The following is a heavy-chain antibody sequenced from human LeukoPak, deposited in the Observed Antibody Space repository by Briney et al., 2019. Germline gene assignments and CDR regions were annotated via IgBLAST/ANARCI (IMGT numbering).Heavy chain of an antibody. CDR2: ISTTSTYI. D-gene: IGHD4-23*01. Sequence: GGSLRLSCAAAGFTFSSYTMNWVRQAPGKGLEWVSSISTTSTYIYYADAVKGRFTISRDNAKNSLYLQMNSLRAEDTAVYYCARGGNSNYYYYGMDVWGQGTTATVSS. J-gene: IGHJ6*02. CDR3: ARGGNSNYYYYGMDV. CDR1: GFTFSSYT. V-gene: IGHV3-21*01.